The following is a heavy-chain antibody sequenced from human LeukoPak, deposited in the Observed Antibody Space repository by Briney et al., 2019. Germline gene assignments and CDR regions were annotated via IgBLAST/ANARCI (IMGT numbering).Heavy chain of an antibody. J-gene: IGHJ4*02. Sequence: GGSLRLSCAASGFTFSSYAMSWVRQAPGKGLEWVSAISGSGGSTYYADSVKGRFTISRDNAKNTLYLQMNSLRAEDTVIYYCAKDSHTYGGNAIFDYWGQGKLVTVSS. V-gene: IGHV3-23*01. CDR3: AKDSHTYGGNAIFDY. D-gene: IGHD4-23*01. CDR1: GFTFSSYA. CDR2: ISGSGGST.